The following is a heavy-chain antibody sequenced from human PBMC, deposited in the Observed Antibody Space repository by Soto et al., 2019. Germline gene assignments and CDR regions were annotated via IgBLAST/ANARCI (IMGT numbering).Heavy chain of an antibody. CDR3: ARQYSSTYYFDS. CDR2: MYYSGSA. D-gene: IGHD5-18*01. CDR1: GGSISSTTYY. J-gene: IGHJ4*02. Sequence: SETLSLTCTVSGGSISSTTYYWGWIRQPPGKGLEWIGSMYYSGSAYYNPSLKSRVTISVDTSKNQFSLKLSSVTAADTAVFYCARQYSSTYYFDSWGQGILVT. V-gene: IGHV4-39*01.